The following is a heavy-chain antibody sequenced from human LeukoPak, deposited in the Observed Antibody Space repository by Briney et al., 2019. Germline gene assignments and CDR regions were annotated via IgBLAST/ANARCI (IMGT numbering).Heavy chain of an antibody. CDR2: VNPSGGST. V-gene: IGHV1-46*01. D-gene: IGHD3-10*01. Sequence: ASVTVSFKASGYTFTSYYMHWVRQAPGQGLEWMGIVNPSGGSTSYAQKFQGRVTMTRDTSTSTVYMELSSLRSEDTAVYYCAREGDYGSGSYYNEFDYWGQGTLVTVSS. CDR3: AREGDYGSGSYYNEFDY. J-gene: IGHJ4*02. CDR1: GYTFTSYY.